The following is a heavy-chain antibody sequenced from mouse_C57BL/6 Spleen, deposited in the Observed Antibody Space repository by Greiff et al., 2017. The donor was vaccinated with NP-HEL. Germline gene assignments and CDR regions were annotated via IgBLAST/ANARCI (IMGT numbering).Heavy chain of an antibody. D-gene: IGHD2-4*01. J-gene: IGHJ3*01. Sequence: QVQLKQSGAELVKPGASVKLSCKASGYTFTSYWMHWVKQRPGQGLEWIGMIHPNSGSTNYNEKFKSKATLTVDKSSSTAYMQLSSLTSEDSAVYYCVREDRERRLRRLAYWGQGTLVTVAA. V-gene: IGHV1-64*01. CDR1: GYTFTSYW. CDR2: IHPNSGST. CDR3: VREDRERRLRRLAY.